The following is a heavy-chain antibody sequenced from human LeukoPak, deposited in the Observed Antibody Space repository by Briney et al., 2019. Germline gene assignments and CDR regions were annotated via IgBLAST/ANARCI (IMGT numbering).Heavy chain of an antibody. CDR1: GFTFSSYS. CDR3: ARKSSAVAGPFDY. D-gene: IGHD6-19*01. V-gene: IGHV3-21*01. CDR2: ISGSSSYI. Sequence: GGSLRLSCAASGFTFSSYSMNWVRQAPGKGLEWVSSISGSSSYIYYADSVKGRFTISRDNAKNSLYLQMNSLRAEDTAVYYCARKSSAVAGPFDYWGQGTLVTVSS. J-gene: IGHJ4*02.